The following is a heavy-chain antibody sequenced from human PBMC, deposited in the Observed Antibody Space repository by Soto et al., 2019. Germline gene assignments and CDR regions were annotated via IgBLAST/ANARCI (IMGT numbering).Heavy chain of an antibody. CDR3: AHRRGYGDCDY. CDR1: GFSLNTYGVG. V-gene: IGHV2-5*02. Sequence: QITLKESGPTLVKPTQTLTLTCTFSGFSLNTYGVGVAWIRQPPGKALEWLALIYWDDDIHYSPSLKSRLTITKDPSKNQVVITMTNMDFVDTATYYCAHRRGYGDCDYWGQGTLVTVSS. D-gene: IGHD4-17*01. CDR2: IYWDDDI. J-gene: IGHJ4*02.